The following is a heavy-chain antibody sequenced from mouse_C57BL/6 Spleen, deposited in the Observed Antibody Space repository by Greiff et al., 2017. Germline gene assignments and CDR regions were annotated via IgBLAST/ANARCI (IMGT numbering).Heavy chain of an antibody. CDR1: GYTFTSYW. CDR2: IYPGSGST. J-gene: IGHJ3*01. V-gene: IGHV1-55*01. D-gene: IGHD3-2*02. CDR3: ARRGSSGYPAWFAY. Sequence: QVQLKQPGAELVKPGASVKMSCKASGYTFTSYWITWVKQRPGQGLEWIGDIYPGSGSTNYNEKFKSKATLTVDTSSSTAYMQLSSLTSEDSAVYYCARRGSSGYPAWFAYWGQGTLVTVSA.